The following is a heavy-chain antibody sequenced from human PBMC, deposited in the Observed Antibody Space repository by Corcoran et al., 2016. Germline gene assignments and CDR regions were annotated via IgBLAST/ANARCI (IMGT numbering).Heavy chain of an antibody. CDR1: GGSISSSSYY. J-gene: IGHJ3*02. CDR2: IYYSGST. D-gene: IGHD3-3*01. CDR3: ATVPITIVGVSAFDI. V-gene: IGHV4-39*07. Sequence: QLQLQESGPGLVKPSETLSLTCTVSGGSISSSSYYWGWIRPPPGKGLEWIGSIYYSGSTYYNPSLKSRVTIAVDTSKNQFSLKLSSVTAADTAVYYCATVPITIVGVSAFDIWGQGTMVTVSS.